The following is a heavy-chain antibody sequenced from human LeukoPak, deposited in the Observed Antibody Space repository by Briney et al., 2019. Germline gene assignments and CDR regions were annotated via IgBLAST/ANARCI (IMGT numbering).Heavy chain of an antibody. Sequence: HPGRSLRLSCAASGFTFSSYAMHWVRQAPGKGLEWVAVISYDGSNKYYADSVKGRFTISRDNSKNTLYLQMNSLRAEDTAVYYCARDKGGYDKSVGYFDYWGQGTLVTVSS. V-gene: IGHV3-30-3*01. CDR2: ISYDGSNK. J-gene: IGHJ4*02. CDR1: GFTFSSYA. CDR3: ARDKGGYDKSVGYFDY. D-gene: IGHD5-12*01.